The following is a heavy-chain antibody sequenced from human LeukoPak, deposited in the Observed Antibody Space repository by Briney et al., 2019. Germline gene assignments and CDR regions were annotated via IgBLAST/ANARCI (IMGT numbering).Heavy chain of an antibody. Sequence: ASVKVSCKASGYTFTNYDINWVRQATGQGLEWMGWISAYNGNTNYAQKLQGRVTMTTDTSTSTAYMELRSLRSDDTAVYYCANLAFDSSGHGDAFDIWGQGTMVTVSS. CDR3: ANLAFDSSGHGDAFDI. J-gene: IGHJ3*02. CDR2: ISAYNGNT. V-gene: IGHV1-18*01. D-gene: IGHD3-22*01. CDR1: GYTFTNYD.